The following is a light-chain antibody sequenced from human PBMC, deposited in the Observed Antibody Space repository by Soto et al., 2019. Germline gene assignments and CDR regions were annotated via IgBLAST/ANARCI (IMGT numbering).Light chain of an antibody. Sequence: EIVLTQSPCTLSFAPLERATLSCRASQSVSSSYLAWYQQKPGQAPRLLIYGASSRATGIPDRFSGSGSGTDFSLTISRLEPDDFAVYYCQQYGSSTWTFGQGTKVDIK. V-gene: IGKV3-20*01. CDR3: QQYGSSTWT. CDR1: QSVSSSY. J-gene: IGKJ1*01. CDR2: GAS.